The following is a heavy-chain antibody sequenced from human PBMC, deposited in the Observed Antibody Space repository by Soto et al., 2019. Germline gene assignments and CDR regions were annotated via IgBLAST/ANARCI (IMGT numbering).Heavy chain of an antibody. CDR3: ARGDDYVWGSYRFDY. V-gene: IGHV3-11*05. J-gene: IGHJ4*02. Sequence: QVPLVESGGGLVKPGGSLRLSCAASGFTFSDYYMTWIRQAPGKGLEWISYISDSSKYTNYADSVKGRFTISRDNAKNSLYLQMNSLRAEDTAVYYCARGDDYVWGSYRFDYWGRGTLVTVSS. CDR1: GFTFSDYY. D-gene: IGHD3-16*02. CDR2: ISDSSKYT.